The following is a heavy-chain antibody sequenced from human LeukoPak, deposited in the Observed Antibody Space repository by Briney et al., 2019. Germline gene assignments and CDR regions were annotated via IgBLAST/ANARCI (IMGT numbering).Heavy chain of an antibody. Sequence: GGSLRLSCAASGFTFSTYDMNWVRQAPGKGLEWGSSISTTSRYIYYADSVKGRFTISRDNAKNSLYLQMNSLRAEDTAVYYCARDQDYGDSVDYWGQGTLVTVSS. V-gene: IGHV3-21*01. CDR3: ARDQDYGDSVDY. D-gene: IGHD4-17*01. CDR2: ISTTSRYI. CDR1: GFTFSTYD. J-gene: IGHJ4*02.